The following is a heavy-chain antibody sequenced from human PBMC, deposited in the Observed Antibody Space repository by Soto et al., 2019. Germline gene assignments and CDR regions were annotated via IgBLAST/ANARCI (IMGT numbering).Heavy chain of an antibody. Sequence: QVQLQESGPGLVNPSGTLSLTCAVSRASINRDNWWTWVRQPPGKGLEWIGDIYHTGTTNYDSSLKSRATISIDESKNHFSLNLNSVTAADTAVYYCAGSVHFWGQGTLVAVSS. D-gene: IGHD3-10*01. V-gene: IGHV4-4*02. J-gene: IGHJ4*02. CDR3: AGSVHF. CDR2: IYHTGTT. CDR1: RASINRDNW.